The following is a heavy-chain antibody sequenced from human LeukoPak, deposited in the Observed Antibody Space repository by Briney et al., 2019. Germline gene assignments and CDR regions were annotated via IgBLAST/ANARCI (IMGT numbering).Heavy chain of an antibody. D-gene: IGHD3-22*01. CDR2: ISSSSSYI. J-gene: IGHJ4*02. Sequence: PSETLSLTCTVSGGPISSSSYYWGWIRQPPGKGLEWVSSISSSSSYIYYADSVKGRFTISRDNAKNSLYLQMNSLRAEDTAVYYCASDDSSGYNWGQGTLVTVSS. CDR1: GGPISSSS. V-gene: IGHV3-21*01. CDR3: ASDDSSGYN.